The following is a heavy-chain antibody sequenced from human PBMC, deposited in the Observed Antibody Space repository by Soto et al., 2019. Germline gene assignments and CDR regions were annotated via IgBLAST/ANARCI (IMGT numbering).Heavy chain of an antibody. CDR3: ATCTSCYTKIYYYAVDV. J-gene: IGHJ6*02. V-gene: IGHV3-23*01. D-gene: IGHD2-2*02. CDR1: GFTFSSYA. Sequence: LSLSFAASGFTFSSYAMSWVRQAPGKGLEWVSAISGSGGSTYYAVSVKGRFTISRDNSKNTLYLQMNSLRAEDTAVYYCATCTSCYTKIYYYAVDVWGQGTKDPVSS. CDR2: ISGSGGST.